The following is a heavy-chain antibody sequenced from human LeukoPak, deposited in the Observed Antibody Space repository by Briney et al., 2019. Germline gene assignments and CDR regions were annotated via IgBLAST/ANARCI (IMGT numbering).Heavy chain of an antibody. J-gene: IGHJ4*02. CDR2: ISSSGSTI. Sequence: GGSLRLSCAASGFTFSDYYMSWIRQAPGKGLEWVSYISSSGSTIYYADSVKGRFTISRDNAKNSLYLQMNSLRAEDTAVYYCARGTKIRGYSGYDYGYYFDYWGQGTLVTVSS. CDR3: ARGTKIRGYSGYDYGYYFDY. V-gene: IGHV3-11*01. D-gene: IGHD5-12*01. CDR1: GFTFSDYY.